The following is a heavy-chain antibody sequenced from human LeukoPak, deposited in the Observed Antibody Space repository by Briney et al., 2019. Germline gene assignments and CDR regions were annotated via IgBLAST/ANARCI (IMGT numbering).Heavy chain of an antibody. CDR3: ARGTAARNDD. D-gene: IGHD6-6*01. J-gene: IGHJ4*02. V-gene: IGHV4-34*01. Sequence: SETLSLTCAVYGGSLSGYYWSWIRQPPGKGLEWIGEINHSGSTNYNPSLKSRVTISVDTSKNQFSLKLSSVTAADTAVYYCARGTAARNDDWGQGTLVTVSS. CDR2: INHSGST. CDR1: GGSLSGYY.